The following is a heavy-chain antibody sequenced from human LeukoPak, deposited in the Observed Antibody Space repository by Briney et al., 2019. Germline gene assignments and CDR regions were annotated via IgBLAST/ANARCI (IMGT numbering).Heavy chain of an antibody. CDR1: GFTFSSYG. Sequence: GGSLRLSCAASGFTFSSYGMHWVRPAPGKGLEWVAFIRYDGSNKYYADSVKGRFTISRDNSKNTLYLQMNSLRAEDTAVYYCAKGSGYSYGSYDYWGQGTLVTVSS. J-gene: IGHJ4*02. D-gene: IGHD5-18*01. CDR3: AKGSGYSYGSYDY. CDR2: IRYDGSNK. V-gene: IGHV3-30*02.